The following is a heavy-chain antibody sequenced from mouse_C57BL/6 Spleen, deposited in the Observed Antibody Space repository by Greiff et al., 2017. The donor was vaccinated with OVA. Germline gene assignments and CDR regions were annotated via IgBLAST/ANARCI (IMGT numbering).Heavy chain of an antibody. CDR2: IDPSDSYT. CDR3: AKRDSNDAMDY. CDR1: GYTFTSYW. D-gene: IGHD2-5*01. Sequence: VQLQQPGAELVMPGASVKLSCKASGYTFTSYWMHWVKPRPGQGLEWIGEIDPSDSYTNYHQKFKGKSTLTVDKSSSTAYMQLSSLTSEDSAVYYCAKRDSNDAMDYWGQGTSVTVSS. J-gene: IGHJ4*01. V-gene: IGHV1-69*01.